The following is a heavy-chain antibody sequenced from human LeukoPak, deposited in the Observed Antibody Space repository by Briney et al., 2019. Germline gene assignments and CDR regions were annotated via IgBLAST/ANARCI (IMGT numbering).Heavy chain of an antibody. CDR2: VDVHGQGT. D-gene: IGHD3-3*01. Sequence: PGGSLRLSCAASGFTFSSYWMHWVRQAPGKGPVWVSRVDVHGQGTAYADSVKGRFTISRDNAKNSLYLQMNSLRAEDTAVYYCARGPQAGEWLRFWGQGTLVTVSS. J-gene: IGHJ4*02. V-gene: IGHV3-74*01. CDR3: ARGPQAGEWLRF. CDR1: GFTFSSYW.